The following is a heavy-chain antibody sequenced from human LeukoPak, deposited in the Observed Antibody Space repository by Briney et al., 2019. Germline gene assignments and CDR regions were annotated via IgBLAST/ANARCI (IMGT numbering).Heavy chain of an antibody. Sequence: QAGGSLRLSCAASGFTFSSYWMHWVRQAPGKGLVWVSRINSDGSSTSYADSVKGRFTISRDNAKNSLSLQMNSLRAEDTAVYYCARDPYNGYYGDDYYYYMDVWGKGTTVTISS. CDR3: ARDPYNGYYGDDYYYYMDV. J-gene: IGHJ6*03. V-gene: IGHV3-74*01. CDR2: INSDGSST. D-gene: IGHD4-17*01. CDR1: GFTFSSYW.